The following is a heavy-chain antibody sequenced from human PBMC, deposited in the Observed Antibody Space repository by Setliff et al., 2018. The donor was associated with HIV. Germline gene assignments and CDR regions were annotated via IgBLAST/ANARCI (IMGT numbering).Heavy chain of an antibody. CDR3: AKDRGQQLVHYYYYYGMDV. CDR1: GFTFSSYG. D-gene: IGHD6-13*01. CDR2: IRYDGSNK. J-gene: IGHJ6*02. Sequence: TGGSLRLSCAASGFTFSSYGMHWVRQAPGKGLEWVAFIRYDGSNKYYADSVKGRFTISRDNSKNTLYLQMNSLRAEDTAVYYCAKDRGQQLVHYYYYYGMDVWGQGTTVTVSS. V-gene: IGHV3-30*02.